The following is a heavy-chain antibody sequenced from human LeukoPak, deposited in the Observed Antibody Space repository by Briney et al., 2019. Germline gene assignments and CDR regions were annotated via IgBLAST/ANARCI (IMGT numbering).Heavy chain of an antibody. D-gene: IGHD2-15*01. V-gene: IGHV3-30*04. CDR1: GFNFSSYA. Sequence: TGGSLRLSCAASGFNFSSYAMHWVRQAPGKGLEWVAVTSDDGSPSYYADSVKGRFTVSRDNSKNTLYLQMDSLRPADTAVYYCARARSGGSFAHYLDFWGPGTLVTVSS. J-gene: IGHJ4*02. CDR2: TSDDGSPS. CDR3: ARARSGGSFAHYLDF.